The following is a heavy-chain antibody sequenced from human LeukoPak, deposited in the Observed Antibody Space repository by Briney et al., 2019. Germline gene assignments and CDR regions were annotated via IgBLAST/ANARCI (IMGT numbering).Heavy chain of an antibody. CDR2: ISHDATIT. V-gene: IGHV3-74*03. Sequence: GGSLRLSCAASGFTFSSYWMSWVRQAPGKGLIWVSRISHDATITTYADSVKGRFTISRDNAKNTLYLQMNSLRVEDTALYYCARDGPGGGSYYTNYWGQGTLVTVAS. J-gene: IGHJ4*02. CDR1: GFTFSSYW. D-gene: IGHD1-26*01. CDR3: ARDGPGGGSYYTNY.